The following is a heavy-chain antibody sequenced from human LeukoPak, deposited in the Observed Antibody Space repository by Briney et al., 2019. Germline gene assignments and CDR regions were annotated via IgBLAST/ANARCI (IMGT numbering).Heavy chain of an antibody. CDR1: GGSISSSNYY. CDR3: ARGRRVIQLWPSLNWFDP. V-gene: IGHV4-61*05. D-gene: IGHD5-18*01. J-gene: IGHJ5*02. CDR2: IYYSGST. Sequence: PSETLSLTCTVSGGSISSSNYYWSWIRQPPGKGLEWIGYIYYSGSTNYNPSLKSRVTISVDTSKNQFSLKLSSVTAADTAVYYCARGRRVIQLWPSLNWFDPWGQGTLVTVSS.